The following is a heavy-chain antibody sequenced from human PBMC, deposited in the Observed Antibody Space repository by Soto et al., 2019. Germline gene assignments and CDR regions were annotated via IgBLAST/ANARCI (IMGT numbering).Heavy chain of an antibody. V-gene: IGHV2-5*02. J-gene: IGHJ4*02. CDR3: AHIVVAGLGYYFAY. CDR2: IYWDDDK. D-gene: IGHD6-19*01. CDR1: VFSLSSTRMA. Sequence: QITLKESGPTLVKPTQTLTLTCTFSVFSLSSTRMAVGWIRQPPGKALEGLALIYWDDDKRYSQFLKSRLTITKDTSKTQVVLTMSNLDPVDTARYYCAHIVVAGLGYYFAYWGQGTLVTVSS.